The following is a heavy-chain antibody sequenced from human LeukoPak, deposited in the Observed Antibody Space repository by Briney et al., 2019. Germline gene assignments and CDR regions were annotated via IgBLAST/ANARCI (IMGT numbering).Heavy chain of an antibody. J-gene: IGHJ1*01. D-gene: IGHD3-22*01. CDR3: ATSAPDNLITQ. V-gene: IGHV1-69*01. CDR2: FIPTFGAS. Sequence: ASVKVSCTASKDTFSHYTLSWLRQAPGQRSEWLGDFIPTFGASNSAEKFFDRLTLTADESTSTAYMQLSGLKFEDTAIYYCATSAPDNLITQWGQGALLTVSS. CDR1: KDTFSHYT.